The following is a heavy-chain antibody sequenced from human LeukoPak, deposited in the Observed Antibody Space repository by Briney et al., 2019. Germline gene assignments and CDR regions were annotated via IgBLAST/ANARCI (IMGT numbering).Heavy chain of an antibody. CDR3: TKGRRDGYNSGPRGDI. J-gene: IGHJ3*02. V-gene: IGHV3-23*01. D-gene: IGHD5-24*01. CDR1: GFTFSSYA. Sequence: GALRLSCAASGFTFSSYAINWVRQAPGKGLEWVSAITGSGGSTYYADSVKGRFTISRDNSKTMLFLQMNSLGAEDTAVYYCTKGRRDGYNSGPRGDIWGQGTMVTVSS. CDR2: ITGSGGST.